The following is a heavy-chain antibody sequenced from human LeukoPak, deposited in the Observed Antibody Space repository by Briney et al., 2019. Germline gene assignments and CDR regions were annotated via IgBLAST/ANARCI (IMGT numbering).Heavy chain of an antibody. CDR2: INPSGGST. Sequence: ASVKVSCKASGYTFTSYYMHWVRQAPGQGLEWMGIINPSGGSTSYAQKFQGRVTMTRDTSTSTVYMELSSLRSEDTAVYYCAREQHGSGSYYAFGYYWGQGTLGNVSS. D-gene: IGHD3-10*01. CDR3: AREQHGSGSYYAFGYY. CDR1: GYTFTSYY. J-gene: IGHJ4*02. V-gene: IGHV1-46*01.